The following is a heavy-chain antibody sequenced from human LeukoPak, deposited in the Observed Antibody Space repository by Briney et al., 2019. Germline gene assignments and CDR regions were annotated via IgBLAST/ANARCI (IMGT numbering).Heavy chain of an antibody. CDR1: VGSISSTSNY. Sequence: SETQSLPCTVSVGSISSTSNYGRWIRQHPGEELELIGSISYSGTTFYNPSLKIQLTIPVDTSKHQFSLTVSSVPAADTAVYYCARRIVGATRGFDDWGQGTLVTVSS. D-gene: IGHD1-26*01. CDR3: ARRIVGATRGFDD. J-gene: IGHJ4*02. V-gene: IGHV4-39*01. CDR2: ISYSGTT.